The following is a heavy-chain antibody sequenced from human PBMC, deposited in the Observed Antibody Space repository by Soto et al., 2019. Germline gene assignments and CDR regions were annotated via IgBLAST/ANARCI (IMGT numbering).Heavy chain of an antibody. J-gene: IGHJ4*02. CDR1: GFTFSSYW. CDR2: IKQDGSEK. D-gene: IGHD6-19*01. CDR3: ARSRRGYSSGWLVTFDY. V-gene: IGHV3-7*01. Sequence: GGSLRLSCAASGFTFSSYWMSWVRQAPGKGLEWVANIKQDGSEKYYVDSVKGRFTISRDNAKNSLYLQMNSLRAEDTAVYYCARSRRGYSSGWLVTFDYWGQGTLVTVSS.